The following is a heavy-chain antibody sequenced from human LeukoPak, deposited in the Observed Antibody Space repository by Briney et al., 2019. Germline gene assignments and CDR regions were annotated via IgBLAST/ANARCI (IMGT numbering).Heavy chain of an antibody. CDR1: GFIFSSAW. D-gene: IGHD2-15*01. CDR2: IKSKTDGGTT. Sequence: GGSLRLSCAAPGFIFSSAWMTWVRQGPGKGLECVGRIKSKTDGGTTDYAAPVKGRFTISRDDSKNTLYLQMNSLQIEDTAVYYCSAALDYWGQGALVTVSS. V-gene: IGHV3-15*01. CDR3: SAALDY. J-gene: IGHJ4*02.